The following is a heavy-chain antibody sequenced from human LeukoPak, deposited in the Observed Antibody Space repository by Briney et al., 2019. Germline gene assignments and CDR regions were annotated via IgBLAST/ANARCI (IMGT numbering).Heavy chain of an antibody. CDR3: AREAMVRGACFDY. V-gene: IGHV3-74*01. CDR1: GFTFSSYW. CDR2: INSDGSST. J-gene: IGHJ4*02. Sequence: GGSLILSCAASGFTFSSYWMHWVRQAPGKGLVWVSRINSDGSSTSYADSVKGRFTISRDNAKNTLYLQMNSLRVEDTAVYYCAREAMVRGACFDYWGQGTLVTVSS. D-gene: IGHD3-10*01.